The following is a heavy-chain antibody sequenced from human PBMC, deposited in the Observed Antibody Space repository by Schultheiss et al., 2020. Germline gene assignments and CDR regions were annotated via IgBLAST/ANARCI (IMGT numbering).Heavy chain of an antibody. CDR3: ASHLITTRGLDY. D-gene: IGHD4-11*01. CDR1: GFTFSSYG. Sequence: GGSLRLSCAASGFTFSSYGMHWVRQAPGKGLEWVSAISGSGGSTYYADSVKGRFTISRDNSKNTLYLQMNSLRAEDTAVYYCASHLITTRGLDYWGQGTLVTVSS. CDR2: ISGSGGST. J-gene: IGHJ4*02. V-gene: IGHV3-23*01.